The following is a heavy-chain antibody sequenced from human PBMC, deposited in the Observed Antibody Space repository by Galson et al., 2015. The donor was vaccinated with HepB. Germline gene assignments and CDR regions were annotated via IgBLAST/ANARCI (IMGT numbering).Heavy chain of an antibody. CDR1: GFTFSSYW. J-gene: IGHJ5*02. CDR2: IYSGGST. D-gene: IGHD2-15*01. Sequence: SLRLSCAASGFTFSSYWMSWVRQAPGKGLEWVSVIYSGGSTYYADSVKARFTISRDNSKNTLYLQMNSLRVDDTAVYYCARVVVLSATHLGEENLDAWGQGTLVTVSS. CDR3: ARVVVLSATHLGEENLDA. V-gene: IGHV3-66*02.